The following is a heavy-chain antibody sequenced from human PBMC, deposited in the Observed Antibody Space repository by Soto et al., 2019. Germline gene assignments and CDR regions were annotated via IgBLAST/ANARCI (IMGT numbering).Heavy chain of an antibody. Sequence: SVKVSCKASGGTFSSYAISWVRQAPGQGLEWMGGIIPIFGTANYAQKFQGRVTITADESTSTAYMELSSLRSEDTAVYYCANRVLPGGYYYYGMDVWGQGTTVTVSS. D-gene: IGHD3-16*01. CDR2: IIPIFGTA. V-gene: IGHV1-69*13. J-gene: IGHJ6*02. CDR1: GGTFSSYA. CDR3: ANRVLPGGYYYYGMDV.